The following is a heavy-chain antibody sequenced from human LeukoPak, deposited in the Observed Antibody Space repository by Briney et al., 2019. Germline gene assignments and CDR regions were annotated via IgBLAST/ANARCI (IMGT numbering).Heavy chain of an antibody. CDR1: GYTFTGYY. V-gene: IGHV1-2*02. CDR2: INPNSGGT. Sequence: ASVKVSCKASGYTFTGYYMHWVRQAPGQGLEWMGWINPNSGGTNYAQKFQGRVTMTRDTPISTAYMELSRLRSDDTAVYYCARDGTGTAAAGLFYYYYYYMDVWGKGTTVTISS. J-gene: IGHJ6*03. D-gene: IGHD6-13*01. CDR3: ARDGTGTAAAGLFYYYYYYMDV.